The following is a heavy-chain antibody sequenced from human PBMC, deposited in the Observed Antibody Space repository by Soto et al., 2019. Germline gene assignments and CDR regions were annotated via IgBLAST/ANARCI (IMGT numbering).Heavy chain of an antibody. Sequence: PSETLSLTCTVSGGSVSSGSYYWTWIRQPPGKRLEWIGYVYFTGGTNYSPSLKSRITISRDTSRNQFSLELSSVTAADTAVYYCAILPRSHYAYIVFWGQGALVTVSS. J-gene: IGHJ4*02. V-gene: IGHV4-61*01. CDR3: AILPRSHYAYIVF. D-gene: IGHD3-10*01. CDR1: GGSVSSGSYY. CDR2: VYFTGGT.